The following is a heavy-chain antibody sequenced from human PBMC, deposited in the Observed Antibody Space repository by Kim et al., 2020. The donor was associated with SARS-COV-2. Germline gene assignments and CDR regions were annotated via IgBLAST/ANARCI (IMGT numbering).Heavy chain of an antibody. Sequence: GGSLRLSCTVSGFTFSDHYMDWVRQAPGKGLEWIGRVRNKANSYTTEYAASVKGRFTVSRDDSKNSVYLQMNSLKTEDTAVYYCARGASAANTAYYYGLDAWGQGTTVTVSS. J-gene: IGHJ6*02. CDR2: VRNKANSYTT. CDR3: ARGASAANTAYYYGLDA. V-gene: IGHV3-72*01. D-gene: IGHD6-13*01. CDR1: GFTFSDHY.